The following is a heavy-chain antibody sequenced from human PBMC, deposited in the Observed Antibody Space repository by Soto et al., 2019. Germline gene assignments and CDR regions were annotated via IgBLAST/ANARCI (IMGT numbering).Heavy chain of an antibody. J-gene: IGHJ6*02. D-gene: IGHD3-10*01. CDR3: ARNYGSGSYDYHYGMDV. Sequence: PSETLSLACAVYGGSFSGYYWSWIRQPPGKGLEWIGEINHSGSTNYNPSLKSRVTISVDTSKNQFSLKLSSVTAADTAVYYCARNYGSGSYDYHYGMDVWGQGTTVTVSS. V-gene: IGHV4-34*01. CDR1: GGSFSGYY. CDR2: INHSGST.